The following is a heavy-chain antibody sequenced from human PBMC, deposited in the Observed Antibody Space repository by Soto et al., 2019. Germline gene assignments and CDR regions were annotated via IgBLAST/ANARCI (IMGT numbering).Heavy chain of an antibody. Sequence: PGGSLRLSCVASGLTFGSRAMSWVRQSPGEGLEWVSTITDTGGDAKYADSVRGRFAISRDNSKKTLYLQMSALRAEDSAIYFCVRGSKDFYPGSRIFDFWGRGTLVTVSS. D-gene: IGHD3-10*01. CDR1: GLTFGSRA. CDR3: VRGSKDFYPGSRIFDF. J-gene: IGHJ4*02. V-gene: IGHV3-23*01. CDR2: ITDTGGDA.